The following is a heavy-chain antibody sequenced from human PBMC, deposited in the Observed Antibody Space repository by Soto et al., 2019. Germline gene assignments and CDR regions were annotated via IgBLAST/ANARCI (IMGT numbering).Heavy chain of an antibody. CDR3: ARGLGYCSGGSCYLYYFDY. Sequence: EVQLVDSGGALVQPGGSLRISCAASGFTFSSSWMAWVRQAPGKGLEWVALINPDGSVASYVGSVRGRFIISRDNAQNSLYLQMNNLRAEDTAVYYCARGLGYCSGGSCYLYYFDYWGQGALVTVSS. CDR1: GFTFSSSW. D-gene: IGHD2-15*01. CDR2: INPDGSVA. V-gene: IGHV3-7*04. J-gene: IGHJ4*02.